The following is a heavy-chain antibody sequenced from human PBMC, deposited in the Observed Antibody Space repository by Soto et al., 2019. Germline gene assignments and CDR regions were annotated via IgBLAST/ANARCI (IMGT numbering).Heavy chain of an antibody. Sequence: QVQLVQSGAEVKKPGASVKVSCKASGYTFTNFGISWVRQAPGQGLEWMGWISAYNGNTNYAQNFQGRATMTTDPSTSTACMARRSLRSDPTAVYYCASGVTPIDYRGKGTLVPVSS. J-gene: IGHJ4*02. D-gene: IGHD2-15*01. CDR2: ISAYNGNT. CDR1: GYTFTNFG. CDR3: ASGVTPIDY. V-gene: IGHV1-18*01.